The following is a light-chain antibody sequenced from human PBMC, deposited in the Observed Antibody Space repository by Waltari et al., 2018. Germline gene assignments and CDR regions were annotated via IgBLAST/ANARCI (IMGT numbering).Light chain of an antibody. CDR1: QSINRW. CDR2: EVS. V-gene: IGKV1-5*01. J-gene: IGKJ5*01. Sequence: DIQMTQSPSTLSAFVGERVTITCRASQSINRWVAWYQQTPGKAPKLLIHEVSSLVSGVPSRFSGSGSGTDFTLKISRVEAEDVGVYYCMQGTHWPPITFGQGTRLEIK. CDR3: MQGTHWPPIT.